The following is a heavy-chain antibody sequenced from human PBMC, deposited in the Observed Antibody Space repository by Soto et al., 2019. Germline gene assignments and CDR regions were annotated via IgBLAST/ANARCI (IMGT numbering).Heavy chain of an antibody. CDR1: GGTFSSYT. J-gene: IGHJ1*01. V-gene: IGHV1-69*12. CDR2: TIPAFGAA. Sequence: QVQLVQSGAEVKKPGSSVKVSCKASGGTFSSYTISWVRQAPGQGLEWMGGTIPAFGAANYAQKFQGRVTTTADESTTTAYMDLSSLRSGDTAVYYCASGLEYFHHWGQGTLVTVSS. D-gene: IGHD3-16*01. CDR3: ASGLEYFHH.